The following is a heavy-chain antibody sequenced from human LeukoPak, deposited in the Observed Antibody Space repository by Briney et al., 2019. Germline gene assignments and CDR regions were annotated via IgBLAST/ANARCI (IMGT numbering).Heavy chain of an antibody. Sequence: PSETLSLTCTVSGGSLSGHYWNWIRQSPGQGLEWVAYVYYSGTTNSNPSLKSRVTTSADTSKNQFSLKMTSVTAADPAVYYCARGGVVRGGFEAYAFDIWGRAQWSPSLQ. CDR3: ARGGVVRGGFEAYAFDI. CDR2: VYYSGTT. CDR1: GGSLSGHY. D-gene: IGHD6-6*01. J-gene: IGHJ3*02. V-gene: IGHV4-59*11.